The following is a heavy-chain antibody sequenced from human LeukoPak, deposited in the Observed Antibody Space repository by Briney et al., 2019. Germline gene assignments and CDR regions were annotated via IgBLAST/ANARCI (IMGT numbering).Heavy chain of an antibody. J-gene: IGHJ4*02. V-gene: IGHV3-21*01. D-gene: IGHD3-22*01. CDR3: ARPNTHDYYDSSGYYGYYFDY. CDR1: GFTFSSYS. Sequence: GGSLRLSCAASGFTFSSYSMNWVRQAPGKGLEWVSSISSSSYIYYADSVKGRFTISRDNAKNSLYLQMNSLRAEDTAVYYCARPNTHDYYDSSGYYGYYFDYWGQGTLVTVSS. CDR2: ISSSSYI.